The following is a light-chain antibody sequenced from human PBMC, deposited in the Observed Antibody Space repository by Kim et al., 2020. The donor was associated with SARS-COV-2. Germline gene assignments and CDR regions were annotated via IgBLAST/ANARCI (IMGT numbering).Light chain of an antibody. CDR2: DVS. CDR3: CSYAGSYTVV. CDR1: SSYLVDYSS. V-gene: IGLV2-11*01. J-gene: IGLJ2*01. Sequence: QLFTFSCPGPSSYLVDYSSVSWYQHHPGKAPKLMIYDVSRRPSGVPDRFSGSKSGNAASLTISGLLAQDEADYYCCSYAGSYTVVFGGGTQLTVL.